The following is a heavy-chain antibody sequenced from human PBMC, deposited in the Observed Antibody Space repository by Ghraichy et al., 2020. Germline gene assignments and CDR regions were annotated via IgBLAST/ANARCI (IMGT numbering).Heavy chain of an antibody. CDR3: AKDGTYYYDSSGYHYFDY. D-gene: IGHD3-22*01. J-gene: IGHJ4*02. CDR1: GFTFSSYA. V-gene: IGHV3-23*01. CDR2: ISGSGGST. Sequence: GGSLRLSCAASGFTFSSYAMSWVRQAPGKGLEWVSAISGSGGSTYYADSVKGRFTISRDNSKNTLYLQMNSLRSEDTAVYYCAKDGTYYYDSSGYHYFDYWGQGTLVTVSS.